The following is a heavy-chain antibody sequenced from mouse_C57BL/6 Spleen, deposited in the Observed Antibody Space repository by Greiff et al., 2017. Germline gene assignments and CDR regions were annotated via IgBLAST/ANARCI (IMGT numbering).Heavy chain of an antibody. CDR2: ISDGGSYT. D-gene: IGHD2-2*01. CDR1: GFTFRSYA. Sequence: EVQLVESGGGLVKPGGSLKLSCAASGFTFRSYAMSWVRQTPEKMLEWVATISDGGSYTYYPDNVTGRFTITRANAKNNLYLQMSHLKSEDTAMYYCARWGYGDYYAMDYWGQGTSVTVSS. CDR3: ARWGYGDYYAMDY. V-gene: IGHV5-4*01. J-gene: IGHJ4*01.